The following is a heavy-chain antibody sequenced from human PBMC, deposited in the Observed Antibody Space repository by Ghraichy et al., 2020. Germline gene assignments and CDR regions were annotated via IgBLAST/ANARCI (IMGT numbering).Heavy chain of an antibody. V-gene: IGHV4-59*01. J-gene: IGHJ6*02. Sequence: SETLSLTCTVSGGSISSYYWSWIRQPPGKGLEWIGYIYYSGSTNYNPSLKSRVTISVDTSKNQFSLKLSSVTAADTAVYYCARDRRPREVTTSYYYYGMDVWGQGTTVTVSS. CDR1: GGSISSYY. D-gene: IGHD4-17*01. CDR3: ARDRRPREVTTSYYYYGMDV. CDR2: IYYSGST.